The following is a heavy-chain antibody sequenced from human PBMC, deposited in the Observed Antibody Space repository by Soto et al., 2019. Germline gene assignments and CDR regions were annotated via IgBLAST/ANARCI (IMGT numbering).Heavy chain of an antibody. D-gene: IGHD3-10*01. CDR3: ARSAHYGSGSYLPFDY. J-gene: IGHJ4*02. V-gene: IGHV1-69*13. CDR2: IIPIFGTA. CDR1: GGTFSSYA. Sequence: ASVKVSCKASGGTFSSYAISWVRQAPGQGLEWMGGIIPIFGTANYAQKFQGRVTITADESTSTAYMELSSLRSEDTAVYYCARSAHYGSGSYLPFDYWGQGTLVTVSS.